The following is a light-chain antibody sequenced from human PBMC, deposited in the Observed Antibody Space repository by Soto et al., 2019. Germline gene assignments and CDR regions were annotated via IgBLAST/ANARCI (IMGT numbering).Light chain of an antibody. CDR3: QQYGSSLGVT. J-gene: IGKJ4*01. CDR1: QSFGSN. V-gene: IGKV3-20*01. Sequence: EIVLTQSPGTLSLSPGERATLTCRASQSFGSNLAWHQQKPGQAPRLLIHGASSRATGIPDRFSGSGSGTDFTLTISRLEPEDFAVYYCQQYGSSLGVTFGGGTKVDIK. CDR2: GAS.